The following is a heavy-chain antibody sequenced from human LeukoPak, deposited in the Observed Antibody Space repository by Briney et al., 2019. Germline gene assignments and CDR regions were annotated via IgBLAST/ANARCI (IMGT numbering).Heavy chain of an antibody. J-gene: IGHJ5*02. CDR1: GGTFSSYA. V-gene: IGHV1-69*04. CDR3: AYSGYDYDWFDP. CDR2: IIPILGIA. Sequence: SVKVSCKASGGTFSSYAIIWVRQAPGQGLEWMGRIIPILGIANYAQKFQGRATITADKSTSTAYMELSSLRSEDTAVYYCAYSGYDYDWFDPWGQGTLVTVSS. D-gene: IGHD5-12*01.